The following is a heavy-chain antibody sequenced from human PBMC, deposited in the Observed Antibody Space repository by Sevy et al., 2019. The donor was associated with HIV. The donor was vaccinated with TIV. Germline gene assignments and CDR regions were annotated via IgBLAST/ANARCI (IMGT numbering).Heavy chain of an antibody. Sequence: ASVKVSCKASGYTFTDYYMHWVQQAPGQGLEWMGRINPNSGDTNFVQKFQGRVTMTRDTSISTAYMELSRLTSDDTAVYYCARDPVAPNPAGMDVRGQRTTVTVSS. CDR3: ARDPVAPNPAGMDV. CDR2: INPNSGDT. V-gene: IGHV1-2*06. CDR1: GYTFTDYY. J-gene: IGHJ6*02. D-gene: IGHD5-12*01.